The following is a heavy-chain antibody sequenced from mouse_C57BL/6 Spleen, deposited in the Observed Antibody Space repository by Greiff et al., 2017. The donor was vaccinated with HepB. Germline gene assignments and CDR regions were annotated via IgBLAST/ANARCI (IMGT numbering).Heavy chain of an antibody. CDR1: GYTFTSYW. V-gene: IGHV1-72*01. J-gene: IGHJ1*03. D-gene: IGHD1-1*01. CDR2: IDPNSGGT. Sequence: QVQLQQPGAELVKPGASVKLSCKASGYTFTSYWMHWVKQRPGRGLEWIGRIDPNSGGTKYNEKFKSEATLTVDKPSSTAYMQLSSLTSEDSAVYYCARSVLLRWYFDVWGTGTTVTVSS. CDR3: ARSVLLRWYFDV.